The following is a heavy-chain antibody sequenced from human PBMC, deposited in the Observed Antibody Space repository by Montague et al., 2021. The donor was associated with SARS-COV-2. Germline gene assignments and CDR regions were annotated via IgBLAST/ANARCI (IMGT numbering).Heavy chain of an antibody. D-gene: IGHD2-15*01. V-gene: IGHV4-61*01. CDR3: ARGGLYCSGGRCSTFDT. Sequence: SETLSLTCTVSGGSFNGCTYYWGWIRQPPGKGLVWIAYIYSSGSTNYNPSLKIRVTMAVDTSRNQFSLKLSSVTAADTAVCYCARGGLYCSGGRCSTFDTWGQGTMVTFSS. CDR2: IYSSGST. J-gene: IGHJ3*02. CDR1: GGSFNGCTYY.